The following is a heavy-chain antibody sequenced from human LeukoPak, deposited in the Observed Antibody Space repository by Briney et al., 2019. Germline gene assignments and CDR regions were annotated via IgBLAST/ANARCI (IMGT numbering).Heavy chain of an antibody. J-gene: IGHJ6*02. D-gene: IGHD3-10*01. Sequence: PGGSLRLSCAASGFTFSSYAMNWVRQAPGKGLEWVSGISGNGDTTYYADSVKGRFTISRDNSKNTLYLQMYSLRAEDTAVYYCAKRSRRLTIVRGVPREDVWGQGTTVTVSS. CDR1: GFTFSSYA. CDR3: AKRSRRLTIVRGVPREDV. V-gene: IGHV3-23*01. CDR2: ISGNGDTT.